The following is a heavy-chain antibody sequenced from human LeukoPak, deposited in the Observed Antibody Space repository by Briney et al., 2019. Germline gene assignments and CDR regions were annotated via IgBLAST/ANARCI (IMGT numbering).Heavy chain of an antibody. D-gene: IGHD2-2*01. CDR1: GYIFTDYA. V-gene: IGHV1-3*01. CDR3: ARGRGTSGTNRDFYYYYYMDV. Sequence: ASVKVSFKASGYIFTDYAIHWLRQAPGQRGEGMGWMNAGNGNTKYSQKFQGRITLIRDTSAATAYMELSSLRHDDLAVFYCARGRGTSGTNRDFYYYYYMDVWGKGTTVTVSS. J-gene: IGHJ6*03. CDR2: MNAGNGNT.